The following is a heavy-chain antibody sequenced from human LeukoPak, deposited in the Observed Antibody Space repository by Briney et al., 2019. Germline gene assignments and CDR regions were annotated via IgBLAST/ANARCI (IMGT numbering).Heavy chain of an antibody. CDR1: GFSVTNNY. Sequence: GGSLRLSCAVSGFSVTNNYMSWVRQAPGKGLEWVSVFYVGGATYYADSVKGRFTITRDNSENTLYLQMKSLRAEDTAVYYCARGDGYNFFDYWGQGTLVTVSS. D-gene: IGHD5-24*01. CDR3: ARGDGYNFFDY. V-gene: IGHV3-53*01. CDR2: FYVGGAT. J-gene: IGHJ4*02.